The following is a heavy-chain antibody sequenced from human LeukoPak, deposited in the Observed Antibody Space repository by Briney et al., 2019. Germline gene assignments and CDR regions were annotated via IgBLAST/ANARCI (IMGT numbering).Heavy chain of an antibody. CDR2: IYYSGST. CDR1: GGHISTYY. CDR3: ARGGFLDPFDP. V-gene: IGHV4-59*01. J-gene: IGHJ5*02. D-gene: IGHD1-1*01. Sequence: PSETLSLTCTVSGGHISTYYWSWIRQPPGKGLEWIVYIYYSGSTKYNPSLKSRVIISVDPSKNQFSLKLRSVTAADTAAYYCARGGFLDPFDPWGRGTLVTVS.